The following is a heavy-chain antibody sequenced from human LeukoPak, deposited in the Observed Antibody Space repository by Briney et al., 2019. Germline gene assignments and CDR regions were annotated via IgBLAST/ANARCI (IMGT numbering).Heavy chain of an antibody. CDR3: GKDSQLRTGTTAADS. V-gene: IGHV1-69*04. D-gene: IGHD1-1*01. CDR1: GGTFSSYA. CDR2: IIPILGIA. Sequence: SVKVSCKASGGTFSSYAISWVRQAPGQGLEWMGRIIPILGIANYAQKFQGRVTITADKSTSTAYMELSSLRPEDTALYFCGKDSQLRTGTTAADSWGQGTLVTVSS. J-gene: IGHJ5*01.